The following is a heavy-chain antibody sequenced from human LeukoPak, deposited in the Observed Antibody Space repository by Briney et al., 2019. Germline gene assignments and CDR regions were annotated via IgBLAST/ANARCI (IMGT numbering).Heavy chain of an antibody. Sequence: ASVKVSCKASGYMFTGYYMHWVRQAPGQGLEWMGWINPKSGGTAYEPKFQGRVTVTRDTSISTAYMELRSLRSDDTAVYYCARGFYYGSGNYFEYWGQGTLVTVSS. CDR2: INPKSGGT. CDR3: ARGFYYGSGNYFEY. J-gene: IGHJ4*02. V-gene: IGHV1-2*02. CDR1: GYMFTGYY. D-gene: IGHD3-10*01.